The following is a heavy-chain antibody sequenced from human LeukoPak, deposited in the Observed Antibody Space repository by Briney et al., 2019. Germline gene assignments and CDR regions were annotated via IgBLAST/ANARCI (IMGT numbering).Heavy chain of an antibody. CDR3: ARGGRGYGMDV. V-gene: IGHV3-48*03. Sequence: PGGPLRLSCAASGFTFSSYEINWVRQAPGKGLVWVSSISGSGSTENYADSVTGRFTISRDNAKDSLFLQMNSLRGEDTAVYYCARGGRGYGMDVWGQGTTVTVSS. J-gene: IGHJ6*02. CDR1: GFTFSSYE. CDR2: ISGSGSTE.